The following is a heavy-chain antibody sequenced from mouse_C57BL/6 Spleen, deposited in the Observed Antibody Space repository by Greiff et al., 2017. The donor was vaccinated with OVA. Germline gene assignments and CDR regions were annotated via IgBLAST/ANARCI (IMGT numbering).Heavy chain of an antibody. CDR1: GYTFTEYT. J-gene: IGHJ2*01. D-gene: IGHD1-1*01. CDR2: FYPGSGSI. Sequence: QVHVKQSGAELVKPGASVKLSCKASGYTFTEYTIHWVKQRSGQGLEWIGWFYPGSGSIKYNEKFKDKATLTADKSSSTVDMELSRLTSEDSAVYFCARHEDYGSSSYYFDYWGQGTTLTVSS. V-gene: IGHV1-62-2*01. CDR3: ARHEDYGSSSYYFDY.